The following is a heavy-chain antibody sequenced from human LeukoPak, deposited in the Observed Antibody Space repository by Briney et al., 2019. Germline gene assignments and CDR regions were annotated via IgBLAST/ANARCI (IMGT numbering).Heavy chain of an antibody. Sequence: PGGSLRLSCAASGFTFSSYGMHWVRQAPGKGLEWVAFIRYDGSNKYYADSVKGRFTISRDNSKNTPYLQMNSLRAEDTAVYYCAKDHKYRIAAAGRGWYFDYWGQGTLVTVSS. CDR2: IRYDGSNK. V-gene: IGHV3-30*02. J-gene: IGHJ4*02. CDR1: GFTFSSYG. CDR3: AKDHKYRIAAAGRGWYFDY. D-gene: IGHD6-13*01.